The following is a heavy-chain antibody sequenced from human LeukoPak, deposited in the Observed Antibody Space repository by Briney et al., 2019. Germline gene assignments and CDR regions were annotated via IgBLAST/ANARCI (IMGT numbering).Heavy chain of an antibody. CDR2: IYYSGST. CDR3: ARAHWEVITSNWFDP. CDR1: GGSISSYY. J-gene: IGHJ5*02. D-gene: IGHD3-22*01. V-gene: IGHV4-59*01. Sequence: SETLSLTCTVSGGSISSYYWSWIRQPPGKGLEWIGYIYYSGSTNYNPSLKSRVTISVDTSKNQFSLKLSSVTAADTAVYYCARAHWEVITSNWFDPWGQGTLVTVSS.